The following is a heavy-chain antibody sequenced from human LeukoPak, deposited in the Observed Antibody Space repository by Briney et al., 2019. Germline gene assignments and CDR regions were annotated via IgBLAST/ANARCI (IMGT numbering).Heavy chain of an antibody. J-gene: IGHJ5*02. CDR2: IIPIFGTA. CDR3: ARGFHLGIAAAGWFDP. D-gene: IGHD6-13*01. Sequence: GASVKVSCKSSGGTFSSYAISWVRQAPGQGLEWMGGIIPIFGTANYAQKFQGRVTITADESTSTAYMELSSLRSEDTAVYYCARGFHLGIAAAGWFDPWGQGTLVTVSS. V-gene: IGHV1-69*13. CDR1: GGTFSSYA.